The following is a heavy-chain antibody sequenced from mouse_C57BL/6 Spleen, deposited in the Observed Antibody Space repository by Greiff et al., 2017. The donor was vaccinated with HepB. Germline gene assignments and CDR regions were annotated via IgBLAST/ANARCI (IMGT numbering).Heavy chain of an antibody. Sequence: EVQLQQSGAELVRPGASVKLSCTASGFNIKDDYMHWVKQRPEQGLEWIGWIDPENGDTEYASKFQGKATITADTSSNTAYLQLSSLTSEDTAVSYCTTKDYYAMDYWGQGTSVTVSS. CDR3: TTKDYYAMDY. J-gene: IGHJ4*01. CDR2: IDPENGDT. V-gene: IGHV14-4*01. CDR1: GFNIKDDY.